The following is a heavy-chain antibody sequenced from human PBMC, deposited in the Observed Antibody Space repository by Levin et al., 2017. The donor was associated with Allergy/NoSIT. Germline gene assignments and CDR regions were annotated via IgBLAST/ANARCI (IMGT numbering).Heavy chain of an antibody. CDR1: GFTFSDYY. J-gene: IGHJ4*02. D-gene: IGHD1-26*01. Sequence: LSLTCAASGFTFSDYYMSWVRQAPGKGLEWVAYDIYSSKDMNYAASVKGRFTISKDNAKNSLYLQMDNLRVEDTAVYYCTRGAKVWEHGVSGDHWGQGTLVTVAS. CDR2: DIYSSKDM. V-gene: IGHV3-11*01. CDR3: TRGAKVWEHGVSGDH.